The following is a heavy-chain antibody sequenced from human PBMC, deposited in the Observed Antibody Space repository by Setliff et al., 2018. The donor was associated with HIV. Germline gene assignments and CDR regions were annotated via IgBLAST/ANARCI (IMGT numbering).Heavy chain of an antibody. J-gene: IGHJ4*02. CDR3: VASSSWSCRLNY. CDR2: IHHSGST. CDR1: GYSITSGYY. Sequence: SETLSLTCSVSGYSITSGYYWGWIRQPPGKGLEWIGSIHHSGSTHYDPSLKSRLTISIDTSKKQFSLKLTSVAAADAAIYYCVASSSWSCRLNYWGQGTLVTVSS. V-gene: IGHV4-38-2*02. D-gene: IGHD2-2*01.